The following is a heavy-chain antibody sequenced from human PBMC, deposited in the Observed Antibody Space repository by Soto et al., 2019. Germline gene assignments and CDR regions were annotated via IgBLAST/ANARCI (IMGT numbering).Heavy chain of an antibody. D-gene: IGHD5-18*01. J-gene: IGHJ4*02. Sequence: SETLSLTCTVSGGSISSGDYYWSWIRQPPGKGLEWIGYIYYSGSTYYNPSLKSRVTISVDTSKNQFSLKLSSVTAADTAVYYCARRGHGYSYGLYYFDYWGQGTLVTSPQ. CDR3: ARRGHGYSYGLYYFDY. CDR1: GGSISSGDYY. V-gene: IGHV4-30-4*02. CDR2: IYYSGST.